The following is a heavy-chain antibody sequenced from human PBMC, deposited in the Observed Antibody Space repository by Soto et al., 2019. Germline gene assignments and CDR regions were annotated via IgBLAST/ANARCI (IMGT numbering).Heavy chain of an antibody. CDR1: GGTFSRHA. J-gene: IGHJ4*02. V-gene: IGHV1-69*01. Sequence: QVQLVQSGAEVRKPGSSVKVSCKASGGTFSRHAIIGVRQAPGQGLEWMGGIIPIFGTANHAQKFQGRVTIIADESTRTVYMELSSLRSDDTAMYYCARGWGYDSNDYYYAYWGQGTLVIVSS. D-gene: IGHD3-22*01. CDR2: IIPIFGTA. CDR3: ARGWGYDSNDYYYAY.